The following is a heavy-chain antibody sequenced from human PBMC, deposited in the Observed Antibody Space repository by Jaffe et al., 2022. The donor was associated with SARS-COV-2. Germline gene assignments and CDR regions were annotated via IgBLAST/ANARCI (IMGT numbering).Heavy chain of an antibody. V-gene: IGHV7-4-1*02. Sequence: QVQLVQSGSELKKPGASVKVSCKASGYTLTEHTMNWVRQAPGQGLEWMGWMNTYTGNPTYAQGFTGRYVFSQDTSVSTAYLEISSLEPEDTAVYYCARVDTRGGYWGQGTLVTVSS. J-gene: IGHJ4*02. D-gene: IGHD5-18*01. CDR1: GYTLTEHT. CDR3: ARVDTRGGY. CDR2: MNTYTGNP.